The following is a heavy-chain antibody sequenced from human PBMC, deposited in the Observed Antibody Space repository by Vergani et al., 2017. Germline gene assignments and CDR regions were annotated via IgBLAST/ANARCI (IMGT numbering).Heavy chain of an antibody. CDR3: TRDVPGGDGACLHFDH. V-gene: IGHV5-51*03. Sequence: EVMLVQSGAEVKKPGESLKISCKYSESSFIRNEIAWVRQMSGKGLQWMGNINPIDSKIAYSPSFQGQAIMSLDKSITTAYLQWRSLKASDTAIYYCTRDVPGGDGACLHFDHWGQGTKVTVSS. CDR2: INPIDSKI. D-gene: IGHD2-21*01. CDR1: ESSFIRNE. J-gene: IGHJ4*02.